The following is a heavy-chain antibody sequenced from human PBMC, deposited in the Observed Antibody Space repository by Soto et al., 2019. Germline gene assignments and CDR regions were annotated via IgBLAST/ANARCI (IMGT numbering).Heavy chain of an antibody. D-gene: IGHD3-22*01. CDR2: IIPIFGTA. Sequence: ASVKVSCKASGGTFSSYAISWVRQAPGQGLEWMGGIIPIFGTANYAQKFQGRVTITADESTSTAYMELSSLRSEDTAVYYCAKDRSITMIVVVTPFYFDYWGQGTLVTVSS. J-gene: IGHJ4*02. V-gene: IGHV1-69*13. CDR3: AKDRSITMIVVVTPFYFDY. CDR1: GGTFSSYA.